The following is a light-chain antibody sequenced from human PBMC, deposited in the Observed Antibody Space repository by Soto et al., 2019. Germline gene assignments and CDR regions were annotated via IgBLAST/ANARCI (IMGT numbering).Light chain of an antibody. J-gene: IGKJ1*01. Sequence: IVMTQSPATLSMSPGERATLSCRASQSLNRDLAWYQQKPGQSPRLLIFGASIRATGIPARFSGSGSGTEFTLTIGSLQSEDCALYYCQQYNNRPGTFGQGTKVEI. CDR2: GAS. V-gene: IGKV3-15*01. CDR1: QSLNRD. CDR3: QQYNNRPGT.